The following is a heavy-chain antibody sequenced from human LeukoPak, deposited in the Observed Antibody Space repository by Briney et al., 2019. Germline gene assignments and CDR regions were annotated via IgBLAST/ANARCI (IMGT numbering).Heavy chain of an antibody. V-gene: IGHV4-38-2*02. Sequence: PSETLSLTCTVSGYSISSGYYWGWIRQPPGKGPEWIGSIYHSGSTYYNPSLKSRVTISVDTSKNQFSLKLSSVTAADTAVYYCARVGYYDSSVDYWGQGTLVTVSS. J-gene: IGHJ4*02. CDR3: ARVGYYDSSVDY. D-gene: IGHD3-22*01. CDR1: GYSISSGYY. CDR2: IYHSGST.